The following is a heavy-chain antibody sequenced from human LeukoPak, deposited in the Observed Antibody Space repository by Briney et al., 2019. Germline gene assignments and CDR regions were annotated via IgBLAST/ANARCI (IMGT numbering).Heavy chain of an antibody. J-gene: IGHJ4*02. CDR3: AGSPNYDILVVSGLFDY. CDR1: GGTFSSYA. V-gene: IGHV1-69*05. CDR2: IIPIFGTA. D-gene: IGHD3-9*01. Sequence: SVKVSCKASGGTFSSYAISWVRQAPGQGLEWMGRIIPIFGTANYAQKFQGRVTITTDESTSTAYMELSSLRSEDTAVYYCAGSPNYDILVVSGLFDYWDQGTLVTVSS.